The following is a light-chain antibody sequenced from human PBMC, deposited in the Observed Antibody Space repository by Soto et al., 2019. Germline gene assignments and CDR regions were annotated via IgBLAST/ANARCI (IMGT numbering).Light chain of an antibody. CDR1: QSVSSSF. CDR2: AAA. Sequence: ELVLTQSPDTLSLSPGERATLSCRASQSVSSSFLAWYQQKPGQAPRLLIYAAASRATGIPDRFSGSGSRTDFTLSISRLEPEDFAVYYCQHYGDSRTFGQGTKV. CDR3: QHYGDSRT. J-gene: IGKJ1*01. V-gene: IGKV3-20*01.